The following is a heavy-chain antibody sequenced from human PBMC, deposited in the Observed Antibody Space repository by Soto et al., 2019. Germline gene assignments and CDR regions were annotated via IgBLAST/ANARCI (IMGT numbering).Heavy chain of an antibody. CDR1: GFTLSNYW. CDR3: ARDLSQPWRVVVAATDAFDL. V-gene: IGHV3-74*01. Sequence: GGSLRLSCAASGFTLSNYWMYWVRQAPGKGLVWVSRVNSDGSSTNYADSVKGRFTISRDNAKNTLYLQMNSLRAEDTAVYYCARDLSQPWRVVVAATDAFDLWGQGTMVTVSS. D-gene: IGHD2-15*01. J-gene: IGHJ3*01. CDR2: VNSDGSST.